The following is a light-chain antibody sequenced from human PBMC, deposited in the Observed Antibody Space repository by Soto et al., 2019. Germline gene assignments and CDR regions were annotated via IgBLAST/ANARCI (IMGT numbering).Light chain of an antibody. Sequence: DIQMTQSPSSLSAVVGDRVTITCRASRGIGDRLAWFQQKPGKAPQFLIQAASNLQSGVPSRFSGSGSGTEFILTISSLQPDDFATYFCQQYNTDSRAWAFGQGTKVDI. J-gene: IGKJ1*01. V-gene: IGKV1D-16*01. CDR3: QQYNTDSRAWA. CDR1: RGIGDR. CDR2: AAS.